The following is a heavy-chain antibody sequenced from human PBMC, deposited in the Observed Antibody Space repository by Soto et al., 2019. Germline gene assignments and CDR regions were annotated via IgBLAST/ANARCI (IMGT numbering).Heavy chain of an antibody. CDR1: GFTFSSHA. CDR3: AQPIYSSGWSKFDY. CDR2: ISGGGDNT. V-gene: IGHV3-23*01. D-gene: IGHD6-19*01. J-gene: IGHJ4*02. Sequence: EVQLLESGGGLVQPGGSLRLSCAGSGFTFSSHAMSWVRQAPGKGLEWVSGISGGGDNTYYAHSVRGRFTISRHNPKMTLYLQMSSLTADDSALYYCAQPIYSSGWSKFDYWGQGILVTVSS.